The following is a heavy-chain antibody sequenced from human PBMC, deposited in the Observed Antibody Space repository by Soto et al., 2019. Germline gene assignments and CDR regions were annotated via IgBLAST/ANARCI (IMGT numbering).Heavy chain of an antibody. V-gene: IGHV4-34*01. D-gene: IGHD3-22*01. J-gene: IGHJ3*02. CDR1: GGSFSGYY. CDR2: INHSGST. Sequence: SETLSLSCTVYGGSFSGYYWSWIRQPPGKGLEWIGEINHSGSTNYNPSLKSRVTISVDTSKNQFSLKLSSVTAADTAVYYCARGLEMIVVVRGPYDAFDIWGQGTMVTVSS. CDR3: ARGLEMIVVVRGPYDAFDI.